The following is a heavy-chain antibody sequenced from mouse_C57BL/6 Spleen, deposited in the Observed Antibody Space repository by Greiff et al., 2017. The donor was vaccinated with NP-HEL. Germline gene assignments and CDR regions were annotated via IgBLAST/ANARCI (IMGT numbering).Heavy chain of an antibody. CDR3: ARELLRYFDV. CDR2: ISSGSSTI. D-gene: IGHD2-12*01. Sequence: EVKLMESGGGLVKPGGSLKLSCAASGFTFSDYGMHWVRQAPEKGLEWVAYISSGSSTIYYADTVKGRFTISRDNAKNTLFLQMTSLRSEDTAMYYCARELLRYFDVWGTGTTVTVSS. CDR1: GFTFSDYG. V-gene: IGHV5-17*01. J-gene: IGHJ1*03.